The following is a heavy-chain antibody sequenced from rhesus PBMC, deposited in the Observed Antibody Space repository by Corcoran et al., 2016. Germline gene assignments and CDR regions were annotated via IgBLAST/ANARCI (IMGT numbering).Heavy chain of an antibody. CDR1: GYSITIGPF. V-gene: IGHV4-99*01. Sequence: QLQLQESGPGLVKPSEPLSLTSAVSGYSITIGPFWRWLRPPPGKGLEYIGYISGSSGRTYYNPSLKSRVTISTDTSRNQFSLKLTSVTAADTAVYYCARLHYSSGYYWGQGVLVTVSS. CDR2: ISGSSGRT. D-gene: IGHD6-31*01. J-gene: IGHJ4*01. CDR3: ARLHYSSGYY.